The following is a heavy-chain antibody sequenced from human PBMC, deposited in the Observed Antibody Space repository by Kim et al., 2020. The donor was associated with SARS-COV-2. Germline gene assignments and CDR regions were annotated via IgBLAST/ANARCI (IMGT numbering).Heavy chain of an antibody. Sequence: GGSLRLSCGASGFSFSSYAVHWVRQAPGKGLEWVADISYDGRNDYYADSVKGRFTISRDNSKSTVYLQMNSLRVEDTAVYYCARDRFSTSDYYGMDVWGQGTTVTVSS. J-gene: IGHJ6*02. CDR1: GFSFSSYA. CDR3: ARDRFSTSDYYGMDV. V-gene: IGHV3-30*04. CDR2: ISYDGRND. D-gene: IGHD3-10*01.